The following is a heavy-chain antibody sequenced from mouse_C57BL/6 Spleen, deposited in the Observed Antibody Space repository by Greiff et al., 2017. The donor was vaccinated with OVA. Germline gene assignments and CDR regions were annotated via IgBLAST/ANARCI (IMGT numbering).Heavy chain of an antibody. J-gene: IGHJ2*01. CDR2: IYPGDGDT. D-gene: IGHD2-2*01. V-gene: IGHV1-80*01. Sequence: VQGVESGAELVKPGASVKISCKASGYAFSSYWMNWVKPRPGKGLEWIGKIYPGDGDTKYNGKFKGKATLTADKSSSTAYMQLSSLTSEVSAVYFCARGYTVDYWGQGTTLTVSS. CDR3: ARGYTVDY. CDR1: GYAFSSYW.